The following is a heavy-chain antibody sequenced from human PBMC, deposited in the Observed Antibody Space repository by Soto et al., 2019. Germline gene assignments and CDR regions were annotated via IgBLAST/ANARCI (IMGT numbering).Heavy chain of an antibody. CDR2: ISSSSSTI. D-gene: IGHD3-10*01. Sequence: GSLRLSCAASGFTFSSYSMNWVRQAPGKGLEWVSYISSSSSTIYYADSVKGRFTISRDNAKNSLYLQMNSLRAEDTAVYYCARGLTMVRGVINYWGQGTLVTVSS. V-gene: IGHV3-48*04. J-gene: IGHJ4*02. CDR3: ARGLTMVRGVINY. CDR1: GFTFSSYS.